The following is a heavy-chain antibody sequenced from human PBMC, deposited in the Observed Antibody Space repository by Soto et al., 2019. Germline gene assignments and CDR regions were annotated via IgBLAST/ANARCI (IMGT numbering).Heavy chain of an antibody. CDR2: INHSGST. V-gene: IGHV4-34*01. CDR3: ARGRKYYYYGMDV. J-gene: IGHJ6*02. Sequence: PSETLSLTCAVYGGSFSGYYWSWIRQPPGKGLEWIGEINHSGSTNYNPSLKSRVTISVDTSKNQFSLKLSSVTAADTAVYYCARGRKYYYYGMDVWGQGTTVTVSS. CDR1: GGSFSGYY.